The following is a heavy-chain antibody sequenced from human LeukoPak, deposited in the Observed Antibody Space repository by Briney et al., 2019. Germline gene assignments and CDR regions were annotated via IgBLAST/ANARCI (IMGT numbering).Heavy chain of an antibody. CDR2: IYYSGST. J-gene: IGHJ6*03. V-gene: IGHV4-59*01. CDR1: GGSISSYY. D-gene: IGHD5-18*01. Sequence: SETLSLTCTVPGGSISSYYWSWIRQPPRKGLEWIGYIYYSGSTNYNPSLKRRVTISVDTSKNQFSLKLSSVTAADTAVYYCARSGYSYGMGGYYYYYYYMDVWGKGTTVTVSS. CDR3: ARSGYSYGMGGYYYYYYYMDV.